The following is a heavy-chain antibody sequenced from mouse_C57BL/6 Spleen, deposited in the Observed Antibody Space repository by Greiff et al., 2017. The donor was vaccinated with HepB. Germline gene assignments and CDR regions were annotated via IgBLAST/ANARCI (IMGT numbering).Heavy chain of an antibody. D-gene: IGHD1-1*01. V-gene: IGHV1-82*01. CDR3: ARDYGSSPYAMDY. J-gene: IGHJ4*01. CDR1: GYAFSSSW. CDR2: IYPGDGDT. Sequence: VQLQQSGPELVKPGASVKISCKASGYAFSSSWMNWVKQRPGKGLEWIGRIYPGDGDTNYNGKFKGKATLTADKSSSTAYMQLSSLTSEDSAVYFCARDYGSSPYAMDYWGQRTSVTVSS.